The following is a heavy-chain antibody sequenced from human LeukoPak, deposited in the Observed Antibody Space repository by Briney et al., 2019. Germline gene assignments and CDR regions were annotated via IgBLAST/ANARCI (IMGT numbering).Heavy chain of an antibody. CDR3: AKGKRPIAVAGGYCDY. D-gene: IGHD6-19*01. V-gene: IGHV3-9*01. J-gene: IGHJ4*02. Sequence: SLRLSCAASGFTFDDYAMHWVRQAPGKGLEWVSGISWNSGSIGYAHSVKGRFTISRDNAKNSLYLQMNSLRAEDTALYYCAKGKRPIAVAGGYCDYWGQGTLVTVSS. CDR1: GFTFDDYA. CDR2: ISWNSGSI.